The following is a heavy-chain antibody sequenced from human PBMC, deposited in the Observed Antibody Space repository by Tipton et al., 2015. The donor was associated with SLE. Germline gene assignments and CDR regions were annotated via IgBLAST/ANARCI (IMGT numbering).Heavy chain of an antibody. CDR1: GASISDHY. D-gene: IGHD3-22*01. V-gene: IGHV4-4*08. CDR3: GGGNYFDYYMDV. Sequence: TLSLTCTVSGASISDHYWTWIRQPPGKGLEWVGYIYSSGSTPYTPSLKSRIAISVDTSTMQFSLRLTSVTAADTAVYYCGGGNYFDYYMDVWGKGTTVTVSS. J-gene: IGHJ6*03. CDR2: IYSSGST.